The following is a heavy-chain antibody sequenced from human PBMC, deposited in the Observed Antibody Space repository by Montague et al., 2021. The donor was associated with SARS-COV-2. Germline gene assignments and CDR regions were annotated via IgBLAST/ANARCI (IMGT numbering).Heavy chain of an antibody. V-gene: IGHV4-34*01. D-gene: IGHD6-13*01. Sequence: SETLSLTCAVYGGSFSGYYWSWIRQPPGKGLEWIGEINHSGSTNYNPSLKSRVTISVDTSKNQFSLELSSVTAADTAVYYCARSGYSSSWYGFRSWFDPWGQGTLVTVSS. CDR3: ARSGYSSSWYGFRSWFDP. CDR1: GGSFSGYY. J-gene: IGHJ5*02. CDR2: INHSGST.